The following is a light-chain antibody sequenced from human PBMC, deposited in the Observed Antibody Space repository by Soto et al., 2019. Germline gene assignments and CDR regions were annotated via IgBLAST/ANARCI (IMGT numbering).Light chain of an antibody. CDR3: HQRHNCPRT. CDR1: QGSSSW. CDR2: GAS. Sequence: RFFLSASVGERVSITGLARQGSSSWLAWYQQKPGKARKLLIYGASRWQSGCPARFSGSGSGTDFTLTISSLQPEDFAFYYCHQRHNCPRTFGQGTKVDIK. V-gene: IGKV1-12*01. J-gene: IGKJ1*01.